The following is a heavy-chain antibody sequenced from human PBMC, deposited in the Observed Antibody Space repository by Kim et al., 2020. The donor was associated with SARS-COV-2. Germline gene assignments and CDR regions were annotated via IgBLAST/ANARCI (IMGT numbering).Heavy chain of an antibody. CDR2: IDSTGST. Sequence: SETLSLTCTVSGDSISSYYWSWIRQPPGRGLEWIGEIDSTGSTTYSPSLKSRVTISVAMPKNQFSLELTSVSAADTAVYYCARSSDTYIRWFDPWGQGTLVTVSS. V-gene: IGHV4-4*08. CDR1: GDSISSYY. D-gene: IGHD3-16*01. J-gene: IGHJ5*02. CDR3: ARSSDTYIRWFDP.